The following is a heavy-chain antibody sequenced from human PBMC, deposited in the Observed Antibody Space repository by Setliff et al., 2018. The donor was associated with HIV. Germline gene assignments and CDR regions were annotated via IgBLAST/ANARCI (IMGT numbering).Heavy chain of an antibody. D-gene: IGHD6-25*01. CDR2: ISSSGTYI. Sequence: GGSLRLSCAASGFNFSTHTMNWIRQAPGKGLEWVSSISSSGTYIYYAASVQCRFTISSDNSKSVVYLQMNSRRAEDTAVYYCVQGGLSSGWGSCWGQGTLVTVSS. CDR1: GFNFSTHT. V-gene: IGHV3-21*04. CDR3: VQGGLSSGWGSC. J-gene: IGHJ4*02.